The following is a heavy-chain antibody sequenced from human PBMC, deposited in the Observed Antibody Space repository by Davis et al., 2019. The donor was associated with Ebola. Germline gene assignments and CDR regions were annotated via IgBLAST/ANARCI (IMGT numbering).Heavy chain of an antibody. CDR3: ARWGRYIVVVPAATDYYYYGMDV. Sequence: GGSLRLSCEASGFTFRNYWMSWVRQAPGKGLEWVANINGDGSEKYYVESVRGRLTISRDTAKNSLYLQMNSLRAEDTAVYYCARWGRYIVVVPAATDYYYYGMDVWGQGTTVTVSS. J-gene: IGHJ6*02. D-gene: IGHD2-2*01. CDR2: INGDGSEK. CDR1: GFTFRNYW. V-gene: IGHV3-7*01.